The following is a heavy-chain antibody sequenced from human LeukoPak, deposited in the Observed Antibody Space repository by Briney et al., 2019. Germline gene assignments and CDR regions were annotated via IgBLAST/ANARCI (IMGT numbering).Heavy chain of an antibody. CDR1: GYTFTGYY. Sequence: ASVKVSCKASGYTFTGYYIHWVRQAPGQGLEWMGWINPNSGGTNYAQKFQGRVTMTRDTSISTAYMELSSLRSDDTAVYYCARGAQYYYYGMDVWGQGTTVTVPS. CDR3: ARGAQYYYYGMDV. J-gene: IGHJ6*02. V-gene: IGHV1-2*02. CDR2: INPNSGGT.